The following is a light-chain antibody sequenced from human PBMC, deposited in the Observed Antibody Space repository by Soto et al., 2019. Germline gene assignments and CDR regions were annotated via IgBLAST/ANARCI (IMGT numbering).Light chain of an antibody. CDR1: SSDVGGYNF. CDR3: SSYTSSNTPYV. J-gene: IGLJ1*01. CDR2: EVT. V-gene: IGLV2-14*01. Sequence: QSVLTQPASVSGSPGQSITISCTGSSSDVGGYNFVSWYQHHPGKAPKLILYEVTTRPSGVSSRFSGSKSGNTASLTISGLQADDEANYYCSSYTSSNTPYVFGTGTKVTVL.